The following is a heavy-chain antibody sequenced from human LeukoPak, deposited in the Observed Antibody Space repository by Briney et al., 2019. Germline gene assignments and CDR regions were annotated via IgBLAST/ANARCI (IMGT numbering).Heavy chain of an antibody. J-gene: IGHJ4*02. V-gene: IGHV3-23*01. Sequence: GGSLRLSCAASGFTFNSYAMSWVRQAPGKGLEWVSIISDSGGSTYYADSVKGRFTISRDNSKNTLYLQLNSLRAEDTAVYYCAKHGPSPSRWFGPSDYWGQGTLVTVSS. CDR1: GFTFNSYA. CDR2: ISDSGGST. D-gene: IGHD6-13*01. CDR3: AKHGPSPSRWFGPSDY.